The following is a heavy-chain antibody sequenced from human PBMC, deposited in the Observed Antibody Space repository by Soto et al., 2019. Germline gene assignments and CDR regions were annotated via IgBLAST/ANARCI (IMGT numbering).Heavy chain of an antibody. V-gene: IGHV3-53*05. CDR3: AKDFDY. CDR1: GFNVSSNF. Sequence: GGSLRLSCAASGFNVSSNFMYWVRQAPGKGLEWVSLIYSGGSTYYADSVKGRFTISRDNSKNTLYLQMNSLRAEDTALYYCAKDFDYWGQGTLVTVSS. CDR2: IYSGGST. J-gene: IGHJ4*02.